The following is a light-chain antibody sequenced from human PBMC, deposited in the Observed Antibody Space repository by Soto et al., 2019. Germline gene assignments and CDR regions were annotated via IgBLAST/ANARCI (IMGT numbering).Light chain of an antibody. CDR2: SDN. CDR3: AAWDDSLNGYV. CDR1: SSNIGSNT. V-gene: IGLV1-44*01. Sequence: QPVLTQPPSASGTPGQRVTISCSGSSSNIGSNTVHWYQQLPGTAPKLLIYSDNQRPSGVPDRFSDSKSGTSASLAISGLQSEDEADYFCAAWDDSLNGYVFGTGTKVTVL. J-gene: IGLJ1*01.